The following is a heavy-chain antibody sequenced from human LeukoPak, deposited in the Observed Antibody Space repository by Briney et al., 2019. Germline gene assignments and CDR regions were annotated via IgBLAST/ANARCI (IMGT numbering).Heavy chain of an antibody. D-gene: IGHD5-24*01. Sequence: SETLSLTCAVYGGSFSGYYWIWIRQPPGKGLEWIGEINHSGSTNYNPSLKSRVTISVDPSKNQFSLKESSVTAGDTAVYYCARGQRWLDYWGQGTLVTVSS. CDR3: ARGQRWLDY. V-gene: IGHV4-34*01. CDR2: INHSGST. J-gene: IGHJ4*02. CDR1: GGSFSGYY.